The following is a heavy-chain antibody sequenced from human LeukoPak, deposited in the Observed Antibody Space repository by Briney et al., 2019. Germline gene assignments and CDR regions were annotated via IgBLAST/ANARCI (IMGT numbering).Heavy chain of an antibody. CDR3: ARGGYYGSGNDFRFDP. J-gene: IGHJ5*02. V-gene: IGHV4-59*01. CDR1: GGSISSYY. CDR2: IYYSGST. Sequence: KTSETLSLTCTVPGGSISSYYWSWIRQPPGKGLEWIGYIYYSGSTNYIPSLKSRVTISVDTSKNQYSLKLTSVTAADTAVYFCARGGYYGSGNDFRFDPWGQGTLVTVSS. D-gene: IGHD3-10*01.